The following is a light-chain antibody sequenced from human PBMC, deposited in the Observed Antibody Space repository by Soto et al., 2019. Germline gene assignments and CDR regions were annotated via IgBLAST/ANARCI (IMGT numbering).Light chain of an antibody. J-gene: IGKJ5*01. CDR3: QQLNSYPPIT. Sequence: IHMTQTPSSLSASVGDRVTITCRASQNINNYLNWYQQKPGKAPKLMIYAASTLQRGVPSRFSGSGSGTDFTLTISSLQPEDFATYYCQQLNSYPPITFGHGTRLEI. CDR2: AAS. CDR1: QNINNY. V-gene: IGKV1-39*01.